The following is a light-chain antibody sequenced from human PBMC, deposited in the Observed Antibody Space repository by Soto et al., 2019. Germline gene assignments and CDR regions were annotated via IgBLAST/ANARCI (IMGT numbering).Light chain of an antibody. CDR3: SSYTSGSTRV. CDR2: GVS. CDR1: SNDVGGYNC. V-gene: IGLV2-14*01. J-gene: IGLJ3*02. Sequence: QSALTQPASVSGSPGQSITISCTGTSNDVGGYNCVSWYQQHPGKAPKLMIYGVSNRPSGVSNRFSGSKSGNTASLAISGLQAEDEADYYCSSYTSGSTRVFGGGTKLTVL.